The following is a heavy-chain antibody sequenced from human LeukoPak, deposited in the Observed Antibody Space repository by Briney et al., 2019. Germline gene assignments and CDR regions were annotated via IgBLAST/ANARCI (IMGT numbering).Heavy chain of an antibody. CDR3: ASAYYYGSGSYYNSDY. CDR2: ISSSDTYI. D-gene: IGHD3-10*01. V-gene: IGHV3-21*01. CDR1: GFTFSYYT. J-gene: IGHJ4*02. Sequence: PGGSLRLSCAASGFTFSYYTMNWVRQAPGKGLEWVSSISSSDTYIHDADSVKGRFTISRDNAKNSLYLQMNSLRAEDTAVYYCASAYYYGSGSYYNSDYWGQGTLVTVSS.